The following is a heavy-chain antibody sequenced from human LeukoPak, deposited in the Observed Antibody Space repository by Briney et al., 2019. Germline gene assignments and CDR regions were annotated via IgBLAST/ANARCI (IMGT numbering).Heavy chain of an antibody. CDR2: IYYSGST. Sequence: SETLSLTCTVSGGSISRYYWSWIRQPPGKRLEWIGYIYYSGSTNYNPSLKCRVTISVDTSKNQFSLKLSSVTAADTAVYYCARVRDYYDSSGYYLDYWGQGTLVTVSS. CDR3: ARVRDYYDSSGYYLDY. D-gene: IGHD3-22*01. J-gene: IGHJ4*02. CDR1: GGSISRYY. V-gene: IGHV4-59*01.